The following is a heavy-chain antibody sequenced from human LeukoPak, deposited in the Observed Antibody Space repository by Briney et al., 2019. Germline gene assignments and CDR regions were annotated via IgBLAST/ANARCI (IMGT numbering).Heavy chain of an antibody. CDR1: GFSFTSYA. J-gene: IGHJ5*02. CDR3: AKGGWLDT. CDR2: ISESDGTT. D-gene: IGHD5-12*01. V-gene: IGHV3-23*01. Sequence: GGSLRLSCAASGFSFTSYAMSWVRQAPGKGLEWLSRISESDGTTHYADSVQGRFTISRDNPENTLFLQMISLKVDATAVYYCAKGGWLDTWGQGTLVTVSS.